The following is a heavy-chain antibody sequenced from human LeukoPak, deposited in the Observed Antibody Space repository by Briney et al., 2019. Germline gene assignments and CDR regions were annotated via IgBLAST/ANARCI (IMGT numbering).Heavy chain of an antibody. CDR2: IKQDGSEE. CDR1: GFTFSYYW. CDR3: ASKGCTGGNCKHYFDY. V-gene: IGHV3-7*03. D-gene: IGHD2-8*02. Sequence: GGSLRLSCAASGFTFSYYWMSWVRQAPGKGLEWVANIKQDGSEEYYVDSVKGRFTISRDNAKNSLYLQMNSLRAENTAVYYCASKGCTGGNCKHYFDYWGQGTLVTVAS. J-gene: IGHJ4*02.